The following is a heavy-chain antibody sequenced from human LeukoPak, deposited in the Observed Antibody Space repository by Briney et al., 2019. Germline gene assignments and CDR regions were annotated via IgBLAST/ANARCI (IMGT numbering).Heavy chain of an antibody. D-gene: IGHD1-26*01. CDR2: LYYSGSN. V-gene: IGHV4-59*08. J-gene: IGHJ3*01. Sequence: MPSETLSLTCTVSGGSINTYYWSWIRQPPGKGLQWIAYLYYSGSNNFNPSLRSRLTISVDTSKNQFSLKLSSVTAADTAVYYCARSGSKPSGGAFDLRGQGTMVTVSS. CDR3: ARSGSKPSGGAFDL. CDR1: GGSINTYY.